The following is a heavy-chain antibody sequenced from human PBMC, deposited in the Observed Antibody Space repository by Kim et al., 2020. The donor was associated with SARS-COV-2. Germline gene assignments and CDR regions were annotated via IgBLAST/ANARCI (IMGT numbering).Heavy chain of an antibody. Sequence: SETLSLTCTVSGGSISSYYWSWIRQPPGKGLEWIGYIYYSGSTNYNPSLKSRVTISVDTSKNQFSLKLSSVTAADTAVYYCARGHKANWGWMGPHYFDYWGQGTLVTVSS. CDR3: ARGHKANWGWMGPHYFDY. V-gene: IGHV4-59*13. J-gene: IGHJ4*02. CDR2: IYYSGST. CDR1: GGSISSYY. D-gene: IGHD7-27*01.